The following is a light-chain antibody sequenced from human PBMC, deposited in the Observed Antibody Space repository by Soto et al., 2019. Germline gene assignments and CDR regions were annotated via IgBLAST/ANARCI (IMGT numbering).Light chain of an antibody. V-gene: IGKV3-15*01. CDR2: GAS. CDR1: QSVSSN. J-gene: IGKJ4*01. CDR3: QQYNNWFLT. Sequence: EIVMTQSPATLSVSPGERATLSCRASQSVSSNLAWYQQKPGQAPRLLIYGASTRATGIPARFSGSGSGTEVTLTISSLQSEDFAVYYCQQYNNWFLTFGGGTKVEIK.